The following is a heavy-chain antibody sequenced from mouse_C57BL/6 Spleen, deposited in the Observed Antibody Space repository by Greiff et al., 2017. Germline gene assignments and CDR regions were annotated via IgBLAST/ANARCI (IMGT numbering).Heavy chain of an antibody. Sequence: EVMLVESGGGLVKPGGSLKLSCAASGFTFSDSGMHWVRQAPETGLEWVAYISSGSSTIYYADTVKGRFTISRDNAKNTLFLQMTSLRSEDTAMYYCALGRDYYAMDYWGQGTSVTVSS. V-gene: IGHV5-17*01. CDR1: GFTFSDSG. D-gene: IGHD4-1*01. CDR2: ISSGSSTI. J-gene: IGHJ4*01. CDR3: ALGRDYYAMDY.